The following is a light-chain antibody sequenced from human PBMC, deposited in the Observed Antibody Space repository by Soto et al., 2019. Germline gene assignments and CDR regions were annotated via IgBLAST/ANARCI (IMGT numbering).Light chain of an antibody. CDR1: QSVSSN. V-gene: IGKV3-15*01. J-gene: IGKJ1*01. CDR2: GAS. CDR3: QQYNNCPPNT. Sequence: EIVMTQSPATLSVSPGERATLSCRASQSVSSNLAWYQQKPGQAPRLLIYGASTRATGIPARFSGSGSGTEFTLTISSLQSEDFAVYYCQQYNNCPPNTFGQGTKLDIK.